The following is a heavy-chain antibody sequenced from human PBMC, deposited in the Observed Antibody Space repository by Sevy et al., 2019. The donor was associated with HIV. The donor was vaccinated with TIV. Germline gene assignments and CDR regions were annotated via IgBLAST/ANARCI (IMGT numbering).Heavy chain of an antibody. V-gene: IGHV4-61*01. CDR2: IYYSGST. D-gene: IGHD1-1*01. J-gene: IGHJ6*02. CDR3: ARGVWNYYYGMDV. Sequence: SETLSLTCTVSGGSVSSGSYDWSWIRQPPGKGLEWIGYIYYSGSTNYNPSLKSRVTISVDTSKNQFSLKLSSGTAADTAVYYCARGVWNYYYGMDVWGQGTTVTVSS. CDR1: GGSVSSGSYD.